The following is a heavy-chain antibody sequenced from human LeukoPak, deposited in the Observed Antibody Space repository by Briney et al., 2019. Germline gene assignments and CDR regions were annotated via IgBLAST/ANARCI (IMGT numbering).Heavy chain of an antibody. V-gene: IGHV3-21*01. J-gene: IGHJ3*02. D-gene: IGHD3-3*01. CDR3: AREGVLRFFEWSLIDAFDI. CDR1: GFTFSSYS. CDR2: ISSSSSYI. Sequence: PGGSLRLSCAVSGFTFSSYSMNWVRQAPGKGMERVSSISSSSSYIYYADSVKGRFTISRHNAKNSLYLQMNSLRAEDTAVYYCAREGVLRFFEWSLIDAFDIWGQGTMVTVSS.